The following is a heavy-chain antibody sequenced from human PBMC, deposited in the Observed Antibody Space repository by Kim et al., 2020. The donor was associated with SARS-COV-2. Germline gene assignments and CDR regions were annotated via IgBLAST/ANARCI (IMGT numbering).Heavy chain of an antibody. CDR1: GGYIGTYY. Sequence: SETLSLTCSVSGGYIGTYYWSWIRQPPGKGLEWIAHVHESEPAAYNPSLKSRVTISVDTSKNQFSLKLTSVSAADTAVYFCVRQGSHYYDTSGYEYFDYWGQGTLATVPS. J-gene: IGHJ4*02. D-gene: IGHD3-22*01. V-gene: IGHV4-59*01. CDR3: VRQGSHYYDTSGYEYFDY. CDR2: VHESEPA.